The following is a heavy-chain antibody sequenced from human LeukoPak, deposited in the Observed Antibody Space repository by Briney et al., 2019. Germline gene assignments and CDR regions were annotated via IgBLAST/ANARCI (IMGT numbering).Heavy chain of an antibody. D-gene: IGHD2-2*01. J-gene: IGHJ5*02. Sequence: ASVKVSCKASGYTFTSYAMHWVRQSPGQRLAWMGWINAGNGNTKYSQKFQGRVTITRDTSASTAYMELSSLRSEDTAVYYCARSRGSSSAWNWFDPWGQGTLVTVSS. CDR2: INAGNGNT. CDR3: ARSRGSSSAWNWFDP. CDR1: GYTFTSYA. V-gene: IGHV1-3*01.